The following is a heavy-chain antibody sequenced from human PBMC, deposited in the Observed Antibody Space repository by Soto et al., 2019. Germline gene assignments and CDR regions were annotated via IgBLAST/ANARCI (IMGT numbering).Heavy chain of an antibody. V-gene: IGHV4-30-4*01. J-gene: IGHJ5*02. CDR2: IYYSGST. D-gene: IGHD2-8*01. Sequence: PSETLSLTCTVSGGSISSGDYYWSWIRQPPGKGLEWIGYIYYSGSTYYNPSLKSRVTISVDTSKNQFSLKLSSVTAADTAVYYCARVIVLMVYATPNWIDPWGQGTLVTVSS. CDR1: GGSISSGDYY. CDR3: ARVIVLMVYATPNWIDP.